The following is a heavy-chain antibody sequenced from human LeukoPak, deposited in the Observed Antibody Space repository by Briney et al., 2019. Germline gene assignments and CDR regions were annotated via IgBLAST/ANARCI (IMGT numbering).Heavy chain of an antibody. CDR3: ARTLYYYDSSGTGDY. V-gene: IGHV1-2*02. Sequence: GASVKVSCKASGYTFTSYGISWVRQAPGQGLEWMGWINPNSGGTNYAQKFQGRVTMTRDTSISTAYMELSRLRSDDTAVYYCARTLYYYDSSGTGDYWGQGTLVTVSS. J-gene: IGHJ4*02. CDR2: INPNSGGT. D-gene: IGHD3-22*01. CDR1: GYTFTSYG.